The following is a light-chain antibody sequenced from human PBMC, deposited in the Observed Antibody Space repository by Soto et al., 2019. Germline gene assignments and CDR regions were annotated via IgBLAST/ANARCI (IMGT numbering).Light chain of an antibody. CDR3: QQYGSSPWT. V-gene: IGKV3-20*01. J-gene: IGKJ1*01. Sequence: EIVLTQSPGTLSLSPGQRATLSCRASQSVISSYLAWYQQKPGQAPRLLIYGASSRATGIPDRFSCSGSGTDFTLTISRLEPEDFAVYYCQQYGSSPWTFGQGTKVEIK. CDR1: QSVISSY. CDR2: GAS.